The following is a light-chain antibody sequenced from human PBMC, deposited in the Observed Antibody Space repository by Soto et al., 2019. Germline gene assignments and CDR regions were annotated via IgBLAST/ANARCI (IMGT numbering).Light chain of an antibody. Sequence: EIVMTQSPATLSLSPGERATLSCRASQSVSSNLAWYQQKHGQAPRLLIYGASTRATGIPARFSGSGSGTELTLTISSLQSEDFAVYYCQQYDNWPPITFGQGTRLEIK. J-gene: IGKJ5*01. CDR2: GAS. V-gene: IGKV3-15*01. CDR1: QSVSSN. CDR3: QQYDNWPPIT.